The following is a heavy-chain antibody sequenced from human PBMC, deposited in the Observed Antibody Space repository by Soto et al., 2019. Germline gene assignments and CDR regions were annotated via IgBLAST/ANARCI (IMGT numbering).Heavy chain of an antibody. CDR3: ARGVCGGSCYFDY. D-gene: IGHD2-15*01. Sequence: SETLSLTCTVSGGSISSGGYYWSWIRQHPGKGLEWIGYIYYSGSTYYNPSLKSRVTISVDTSKNQFSLKLSSVTAADTAVYYCARGVCGGSCYFDYWGQGTLVTVSS. CDR2: IYYSGST. V-gene: IGHV4-31*03. J-gene: IGHJ4*02. CDR1: GGSISSGGYY.